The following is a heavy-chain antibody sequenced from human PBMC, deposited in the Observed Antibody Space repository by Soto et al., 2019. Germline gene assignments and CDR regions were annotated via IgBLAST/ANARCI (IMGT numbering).Heavy chain of an antibody. V-gene: IGHV4-31*03. CDR2: IYYSGST. Sequence: PSETLSLTCTVSGGSISSGGYYWSWIRQHPGKGLEWTGYIYYSGSTYYNPSLKSRVTISVDTSKNQFSLKLSSVTAADTAVYYCARTSSYGSGSYYNAYWGQGTLVTVSS. D-gene: IGHD3-10*01. CDR1: GGSISSGGYY. CDR3: ARTSSYGSGSYYNAY. J-gene: IGHJ4*02.